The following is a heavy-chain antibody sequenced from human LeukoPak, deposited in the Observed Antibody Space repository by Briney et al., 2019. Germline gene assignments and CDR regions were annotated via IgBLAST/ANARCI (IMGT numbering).Heavy chain of an antibody. CDR2: ISSSGSAI. V-gene: IGHV3-48*01. CDR3: VRVKGSYFDY. D-gene: IGHD2-15*01. Sequence: GGSLRLSCAASGFPLSSYSINWVRQAPGTGLEWVSYISSSGSAIYYVDSVKGRFTVSRDNAKSSLFLQMNSPRAEDTAVYYCVRVKGSYFDYWGQGALVTVSS. CDR1: GFPLSSYS. J-gene: IGHJ4*02.